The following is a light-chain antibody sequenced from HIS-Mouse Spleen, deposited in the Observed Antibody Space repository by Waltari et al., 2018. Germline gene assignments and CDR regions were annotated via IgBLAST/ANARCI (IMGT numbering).Light chain of an antibody. CDR2: DGS. Sequence: QSALTQPASVSGSPGQSITISCTGTSSDVGSYNLVSWYQQHPGKAPKLMLYDGSKRPEGVSKLFSGSKSCNTASLTISGLQAEDEADYYCCSYAGSSTWVFGGGTKLTVL. CDR1: SSDVGSYNL. J-gene: IGLJ3*02. CDR3: CSYAGSSTWV. V-gene: IGLV2-23*01.